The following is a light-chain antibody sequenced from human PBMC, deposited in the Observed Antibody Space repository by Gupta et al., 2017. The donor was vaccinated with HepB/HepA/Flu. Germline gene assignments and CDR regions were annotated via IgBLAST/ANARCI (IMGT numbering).Light chain of an antibody. CDR2: GAS. Sequence: EVVLTQSPGTLSLSPGEKATLSCRASQSVRTNNLCWYQHKPGQAPRLLIFGASNRATGIPERFSGSGSGTDFTLTITRLEPEDFAVYYCQQFSILPPNFGQGTKLEVK. CDR1: QSVRTNN. J-gene: IGKJ2*01. V-gene: IGKV3-20*01. CDR3: QQFSILPPN.